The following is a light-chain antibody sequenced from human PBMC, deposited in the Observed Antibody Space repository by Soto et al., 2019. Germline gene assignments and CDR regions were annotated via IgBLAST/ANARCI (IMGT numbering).Light chain of an antibody. V-gene: IGLV1-51*01. CDR1: SSNIGNNY. CDR3: GTWDSSLSVWV. J-gene: IGLJ3*02. Sequence: QSVLTQPPSVSAAPGQKVTISCSGSSSNIGNNYVSWYQQLPGTAPKLLIYDNSMRPSRIPDRFSGSKSGTSATLGITGLQTGDEADYYCGTWDSSLSVWVFGGGTXVTVL. CDR2: DNS.